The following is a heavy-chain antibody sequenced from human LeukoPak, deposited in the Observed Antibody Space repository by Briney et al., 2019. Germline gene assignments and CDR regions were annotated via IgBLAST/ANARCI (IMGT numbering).Heavy chain of an antibody. J-gene: IGHJ3*02. Sequence: SVKVSCKASGDTFSDYVISWFRQAPGQGLEWMGGIIPIFGRTHFAQKFQGRVTFTADDSTTTAYMELSSLRSEDTAVYYCARDDPDIVVIPGAADIWGQGTLVTVSS. CDR2: IIPIFGRT. D-gene: IGHD2-15*01. CDR3: ARDDPDIVVIPGAADI. CDR1: GDTFSDYV. V-gene: IGHV1-69*01.